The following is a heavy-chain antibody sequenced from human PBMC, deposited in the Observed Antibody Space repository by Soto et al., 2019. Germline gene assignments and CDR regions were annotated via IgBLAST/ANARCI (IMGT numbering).Heavy chain of an antibody. Sequence: GGSLRLSCAASGFTFSSYWMHWVRQAPGKGLVWVSRINSDGSSTSYADSVKGRFTISRDNAKNTLYLQMNSLRAEDTAVYYCARGPIEVTTYSRCFDYWGQGTLVTVSS. CDR1: GFTFSSYW. CDR3: ARGPIEVTTYSRCFDY. CDR2: INSDGSST. D-gene: IGHD4-17*01. J-gene: IGHJ4*02. V-gene: IGHV3-74*01.